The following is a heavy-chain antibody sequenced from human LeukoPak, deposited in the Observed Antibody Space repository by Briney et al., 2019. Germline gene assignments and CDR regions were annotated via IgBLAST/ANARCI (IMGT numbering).Heavy chain of an antibody. D-gene: IGHD4-17*01. CDR2: VSDDGTST. CDR3: AKGHDYGAN. CDR1: GFTISYYW. Sequence: GGSLRLSCAASGFTISYYWMQWVRQTPRKGLVWVSSVSDDGTSTTYADSVKGRFTISRDNAKNTLYQQMNSLRAEDTAVYYCAKGHDYGANWGQGTLVTVSS. J-gene: IGHJ4*02. V-gene: IGHV3-74*01.